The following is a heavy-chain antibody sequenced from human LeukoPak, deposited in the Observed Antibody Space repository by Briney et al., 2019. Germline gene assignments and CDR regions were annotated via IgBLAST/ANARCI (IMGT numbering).Heavy chain of an antibody. J-gene: IGHJ6*03. Sequence: ASVKLSCNASGHIFTGSFIHWVRQAPGQGLEWMGWVNPNSAGTNYAHNFQGRVIMTTDTSISTAYIELSTLRSDDSAIYYCARGEGWTLYNMDVWGRGTTVTVSS. CDR1: GHIFTGSF. CDR3: ARGEGWTLYNMDV. V-gene: IGHV1-2*02. D-gene: IGHD1-26*01. CDR2: VNPNSAGT.